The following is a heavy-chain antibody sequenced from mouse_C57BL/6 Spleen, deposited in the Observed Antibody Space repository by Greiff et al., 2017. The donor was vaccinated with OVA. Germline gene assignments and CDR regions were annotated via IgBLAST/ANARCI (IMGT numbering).Heavy chain of an antibody. J-gene: IGHJ2*01. Sequence: VQLQQSGPELVKPGASVKISCKASGYAFSSSWMNWVKQRPGKGLEWIGRIYPGDGDTNYNGKFKGKATLTADKSSSTAYMQLSSLTSEDSAVYFCARWGGSSYGSVDYWGKGTTLTVSS. V-gene: IGHV1-82*01. CDR1: GYAFSSSW. CDR3: ARWGGSSYGSVDY. CDR2: IYPGDGDT. D-gene: IGHD1-1*01.